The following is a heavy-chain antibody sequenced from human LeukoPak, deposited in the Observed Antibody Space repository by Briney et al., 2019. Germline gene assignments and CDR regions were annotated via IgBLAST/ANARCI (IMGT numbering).Heavy chain of an antibody. CDR2: ISSTSTSM. Sequence: GGSLRLSCTTSGFNFQGYHMNWVRQAPGKGPEWVSSISSTSTSMFYADSVKGRFTISRDNAKNSLYLQMNSLRAEDTALYFCARDSSRHSTRPIDYWGQGILVTVSS. CDR1: GFNFQGYH. D-gene: IGHD2-2*01. CDR3: ARDSSRHSTRPIDY. V-gene: IGHV3-21*01. J-gene: IGHJ4*02.